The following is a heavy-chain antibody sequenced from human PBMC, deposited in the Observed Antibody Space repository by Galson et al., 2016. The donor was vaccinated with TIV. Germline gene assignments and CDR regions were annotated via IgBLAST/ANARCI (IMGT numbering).Heavy chain of an antibody. CDR1: GFTFSSYA. V-gene: IGHV3-30*04. J-gene: IGHJ5*02. CDR2: ISYDGTNK. D-gene: IGHD6-19*01. CDR3: AKDRGSGWYENWFDP. Sequence: SLRLSCAASGFTFSSYAMNWVRQAPGKGLEWVAVISYDGTNKYYADSVKGRFTISRDNSKNTAYLQMNSLRADDTAIYYCAKDRGSGWYENWFDPWGQGTLVTVSS.